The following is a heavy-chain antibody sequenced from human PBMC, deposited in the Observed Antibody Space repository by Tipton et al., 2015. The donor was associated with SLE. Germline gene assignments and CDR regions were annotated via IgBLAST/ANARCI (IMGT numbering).Heavy chain of an antibody. V-gene: IGHV5-51*01. CDR1: GYSFTSYW. Sequence: MQLVQSGAEVKKPGESLKISCKGSGYSFTSYWIGWVRQMPGKGLEWMGIIYPGDSDTRYSPSFQGQVTISADKSISTAYLQWSSLKASDTAMYYCARHTLTTVPKGHYYYYMDVWGKGTTVTVSS. D-gene: IGHD4-17*01. J-gene: IGHJ6*03. CDR3: ARHTLTTVPKGHYYYYMDV. CDR2: IYPGDSDT.